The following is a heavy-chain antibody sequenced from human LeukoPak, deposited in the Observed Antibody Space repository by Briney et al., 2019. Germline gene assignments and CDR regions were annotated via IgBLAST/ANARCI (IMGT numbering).Heavy chain of an antibody. J-gene: IGHJ4*02. D-gene: IGHD4-23*01. CDR1: GGTFSSYA. Sequence: ASVKVSCKASGGTFSSYAISWVRQAPGQGLEWMGRITPILGIANYAQKFQGRVTMTTDTSTSTAYMELGSLRSDDTAVYYCARVDYGANSNVVDYWGQGTLVTVSS. CDR2: ITPILGIA. V-gene: IGHV1-69*04. CDR3: ARVDYGANSNVVDY.